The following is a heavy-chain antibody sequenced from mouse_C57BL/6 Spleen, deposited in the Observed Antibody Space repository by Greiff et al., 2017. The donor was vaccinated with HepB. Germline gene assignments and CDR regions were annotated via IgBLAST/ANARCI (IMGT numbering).Heavy chain of an antibody. CDR1: GYTFTDYY. CDR2: INPNNGGT. Sequence: VQLQQSGPELVKPGASVKISCKASGYTFTDYYMNWVKQSHGKSLEWIGDINPNNGGTSYNQKFKGKATLTVDKSSSTAYMELRSLTSEDSAVYYCARNDDSFFDYWGQGTTLTVSS. J-gene: IGHJ2*01. CDR3: ARNDDSFFDY. V-gene: IGHV1-26*01. D-gene: IGHD1-1*01.